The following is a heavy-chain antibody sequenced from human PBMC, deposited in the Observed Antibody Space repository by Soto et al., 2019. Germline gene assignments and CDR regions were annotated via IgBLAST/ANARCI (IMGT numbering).Heavy chain of an antibody. Sequence: SETLSLTCTVSGGSISSGGYYWSWIRQHPGKGLEWIGYIYYSGSTYYNPSLKSRVTISVDTSKNQFSLKLSSVTAADTAVYYCARGGVSDRITIFGVVIPAMDVWGKGTTVTVSS. J-gene: IGHJ6*04. CDR2: IYYSGST. D-gene: IGHD3-3*01. V-gene: IGHV4-31*03. CDR1: GGSISSGGYY. CDR3: ARGGVSDRITIFGVVIPAMDV.